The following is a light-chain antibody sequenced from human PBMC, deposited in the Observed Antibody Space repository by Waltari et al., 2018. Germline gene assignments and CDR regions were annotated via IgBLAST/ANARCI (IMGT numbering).Light chain of an antibody. CDR3: QQYYSTPQT. V-gene: IGKV4-1*01. Sequence: DIVMTQSPDSLAVSLGERATINCKSSQSVLYSSNNKNYLAWYQQKPGQPPKLLIYWASTRESVVPDRFSGSGSGTDFTLTISSLQAEDVAVYHCQQYYSTPQTFGQGTKLEI. J-gene: IGKJ2*01. CDR1: QSVLYSSNNKNY. CDR2: WAS.